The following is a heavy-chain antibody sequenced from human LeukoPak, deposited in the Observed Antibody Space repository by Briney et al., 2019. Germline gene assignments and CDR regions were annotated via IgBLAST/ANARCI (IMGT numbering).Heavy chain of an antibody. J-gene: IGHJ4*02. D-gene: IGHD3-22*01. Sequence: ASVKVSCKASGYTFTSYDINWVRQAPGQGLEWMGWMNPNSGNTGYAQKFQGRVTMTRNTSISTAYMELSSLRSEDTAVYYCAKAHSSSWYYFGNWGQGTLVTVSS. V-gene: IGHV1-8*01. CDR1: GYTFTSYD. CDR3: AKAHSSSWYYFGN. CDR2: MNPNSGNT.